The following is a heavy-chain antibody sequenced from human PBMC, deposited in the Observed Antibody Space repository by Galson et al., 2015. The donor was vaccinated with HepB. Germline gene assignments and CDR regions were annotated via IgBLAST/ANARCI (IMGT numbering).Heavy chain of an antibody. CDR2: IKSKTDGGTT. J-gene: IGHJ4*02. Sequence: SLRLSCAASGFTFSNAWMSWVRQAPGKGLEWVGRIKSKTDGGTTDYAAPVKGRFTISRDDSKNTLYLQMNSLKTEDTAVYYCTTDVKGGWQWLVTAFDYWGQGTLVTVSS. V-gene: IGHV3-15*01. D-gene: IGHD6-19*01. CDR1: GFTFSNAW. CDR3: TTDVKGGWQWLVTAFDY.